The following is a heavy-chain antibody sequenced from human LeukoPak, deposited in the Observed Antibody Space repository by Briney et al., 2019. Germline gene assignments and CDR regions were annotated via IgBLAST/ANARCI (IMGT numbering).Heavy chain of an antibody. CDR3: AKMAMIAVVGLNWFDP. J-gene: IGHJ5*02. CDR2: ISGSGGST. Sequence: GGSLRLSCAASGFTFSSYAMSWVRQAPGKGLEWVSAISGSGGSTYYADSVKGRFTISGDNPKNTLYLQMNSLRAEDTAVYYCAKMAMIAVVGLNWFDPWGQGTLVTVSS. CDR1: GFTFSSYA. V-gene: IGHV3-23*01. D-gene: IGHD3-22*01.